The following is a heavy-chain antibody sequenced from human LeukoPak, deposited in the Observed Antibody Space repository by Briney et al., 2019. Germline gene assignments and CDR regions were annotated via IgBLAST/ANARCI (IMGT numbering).Heavy chain of an antibody. Sequence: SQTLSLTCTVSGGAISSGSYYWSWIRQSAGKGLEWIGRIYTSGTTNSNPSLKSRVTISVDTSKNQFSLKLSSVTAADTAVYYCARGEWDYYDSSGYRNWFDPWGQGTLVTVSS. CDR3: ARGEWDYYDSSGYRNWFDP. D-gene: IGHD3-22*01. V-gene: IGHV4-61*02. J-gene: IGHJ5*02. CDR2: IYTSGTT. CDR1: GGAISSGSYY.